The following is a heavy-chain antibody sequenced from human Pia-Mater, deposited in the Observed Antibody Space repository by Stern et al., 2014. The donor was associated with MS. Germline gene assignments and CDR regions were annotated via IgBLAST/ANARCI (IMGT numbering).Heavy chain of an antibody. CDR3: ARQTTAWASDV. CDR1: GFKFSIYW. CDR2: IYPGDSET. V-gene: IGHV5-51*01. Sequence: VQLVESGAELIRPGESLKISCKGAGFKFSIYWIAWVRQMPGKGLEGMGTIYPGDSETRYSPSFQGQVTMSADKSPSTAYLQWSSLNASDTAMYFCARQTTAWASDVWGQGTLVTVSS. D-gene: IGHD1-14*01. J-gene: IGHJ4*02.